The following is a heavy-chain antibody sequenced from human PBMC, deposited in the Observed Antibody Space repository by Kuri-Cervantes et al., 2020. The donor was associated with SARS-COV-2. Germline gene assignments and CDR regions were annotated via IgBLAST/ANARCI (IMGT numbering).Heavy chain of an antibody. Sequence: SETLSLTCTVSGGSISSGSYYWGWIRQPPGKGLEWIGSIYYSGSTYYNPSLKSRVTISVDTSKNQFSLKLTSVTAADTAVYYCARQSPDQYSGSSQWFDPWGQGTLVTVSS. CDR3: ARQSPDQYSGSSQWFDP. D-gene: IGHD1-26*01. V-gene: IGHV4-39*01. CDR1: GGSISSGSYY. J-gene: IGHJ5*02. CDR2: IYYSGST.